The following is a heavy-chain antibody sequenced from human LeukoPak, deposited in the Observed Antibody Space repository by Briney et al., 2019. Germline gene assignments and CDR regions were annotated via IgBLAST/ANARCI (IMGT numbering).Heavy chain of an antibody. CDR3: ARTLNSGTKDY. D-gene: IGHD3-10*01. Sequence: GGSLRLSCAASGYTFSSYGMHWVRQAPGKGLEWLLHISGISDNIYYADSVKGRFTISRDNAKNSLYLQMNSLRVEDTAVYYCARTLNSGTKDYWGQGTLVTVS. V-gene: IGHV3-48*04. J-gene: IGHJ4*02. CDR1: GYTFSSYG. CDR2: ISGISDNI.